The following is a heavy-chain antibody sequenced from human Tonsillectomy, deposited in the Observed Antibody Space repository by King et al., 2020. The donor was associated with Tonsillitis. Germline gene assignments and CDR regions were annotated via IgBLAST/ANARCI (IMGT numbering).Heavy chain of an antibody. CDR3: ATEDHSSGRAGTFHM. J-gene: IGHJ3*02. V-gene: IGHV3-30*03. CDR1: GFTLSNSV. Sequence: VQLVESGGGVVQPGRSLRLSCAASGFTLSNSVIHWIRQAPGKGLEWVAGISKDGSAQHYADSVKGRFTISRDNAKNTVFLQMDSLRDEDTTLYFCATEDHSSGRAGTFHMWGQGTMATVSS. D-gene: IGHD6-19*01. CDR2: ISKDGSAQ.